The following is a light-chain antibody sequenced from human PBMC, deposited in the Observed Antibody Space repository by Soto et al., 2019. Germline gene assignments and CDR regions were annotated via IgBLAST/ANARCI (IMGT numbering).Light chain of an antibody. V-gene: IGKV3-15*01. CDR3: QHYHKWPRP. J-gene: IGKJ1*01. CDR1: QSVSTN. Sequence: VVTPSPSEPSGSPRDRASLSSRASQSVSTNLAWYQQKPGQPPRLLIYFASTRATAVPARFTAGGSGTEFTLTTSSLQSDDLAVYYCQHYHKWPRPVARGTKVDIK. CDR2: FAS.